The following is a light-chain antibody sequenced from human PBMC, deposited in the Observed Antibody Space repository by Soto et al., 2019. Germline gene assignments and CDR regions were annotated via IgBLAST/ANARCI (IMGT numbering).Light chain of an antibody. V-gene: IGKV1-5*03. CDR2: KAS. J-gene: IGKJ1*01. Sequence: DIHMTQSPSPLSAAVGEEVTITCRASQSITNWLAWYPQKQGKAPKLPIFKASNLGSGVPSRFSGRGSGTEFTLAISSFQPDDVATYYCQKDHSYPVTFSQGTKVEV. CDR1: QSITNW. CDR3: QKDHSYPVT.